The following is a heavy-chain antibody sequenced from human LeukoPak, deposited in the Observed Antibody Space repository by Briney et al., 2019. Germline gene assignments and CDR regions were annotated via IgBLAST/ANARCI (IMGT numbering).Heavy chain of an antibody. Sequence: SETLSLTCTVSGGSISSGGYYWSWIRQHPGKGLEWIGYVYYSGSAYYNPSLKSRVTVSVDTSKNQFSLKLSSVTAADTAVFYCARSHPYGDHRYWGQGTLVTVSS. CDR2: VYYSGSA. CDR1: GGSISSGGYY. J-gene: IGHJ4*02. CDR3: ARSHPYGDHRY. V-gene: IGHV4-31*03. D-gene: IGHD4-17*01.